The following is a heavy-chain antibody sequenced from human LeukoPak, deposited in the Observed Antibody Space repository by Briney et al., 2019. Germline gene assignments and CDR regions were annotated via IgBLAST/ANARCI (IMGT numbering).Heavy chain of an antibody. Sequence: SETLSLTCTVSGGSITSYYWSWIRQPPGKGLEWIGYIYYSGSTNCNPSLKSRVTISVDTSKNQFSLKLSSVTAADTAVYYCARDYYDSGGYYWEYWGQGTLVTVSS. CDR3: ARDYYDSGGYYWEY. J-gene: IGHJ4*02. V-gene: IGHV4-59*01. D-gene: IGHD3-22*01. CDR1: GGSITSYY. CDR2: IYYSGST.